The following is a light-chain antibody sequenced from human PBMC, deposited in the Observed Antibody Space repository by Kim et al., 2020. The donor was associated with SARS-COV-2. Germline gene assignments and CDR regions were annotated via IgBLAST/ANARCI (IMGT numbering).Light chain of an antibody. V-gene: IGLV3-19*01. CDR1: SLRSYY. J-gene: IGLJ2*01. Sequence: LGQTVRITCQGDSLRSYYASWYQQKPGQAPVLGIYGKNNRPSGIPDRFSGSSSGNTASLTITGAQAEDEADYYCNSRDSSGNLVVFGGGTQLTVL. CDR3: NSRDSSGNLVV. CDR2: GKN.